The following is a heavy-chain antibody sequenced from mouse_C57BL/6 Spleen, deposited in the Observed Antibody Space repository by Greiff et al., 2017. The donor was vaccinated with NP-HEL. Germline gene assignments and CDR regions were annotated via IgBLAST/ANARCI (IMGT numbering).Heavy chain of an antibody. D-gene: IGHD1-1*01. CDR2: ISSGGSYT. Sequence: DVKLVESGGDLVKPGGSLKLSCAASGFTFSSYGMSWVRQTPDKRLEWVATISSGGSYTYYPDSVKGRFTISRDNAKNTLYLQRSSLKSEDTAMYYWASLFITTVVATDWFAYWGQGTLVTVSA. CDR3: ASLFITTVVATDWFAY. V-gene: IGHV5-6*02. CDR1: GFTFSSYG. J-gene: IGHJ3*01.